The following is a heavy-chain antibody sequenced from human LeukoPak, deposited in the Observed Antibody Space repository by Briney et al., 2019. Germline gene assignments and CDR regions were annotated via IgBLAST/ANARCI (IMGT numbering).Heavy chain of an antibody. Sequence: PGGSLRLSCTASGFSFSSYAMSWVRRAPGKGLEWVSAISGSGGSTYYADSVKGRFTISRDNSKNTLYLQMNSLRAEDTAVYYCAKYTNVGLFDYWGQGTLVTVSS. D-gene: IGHD2-15*01. CDR1: GFSFSSYA. CDR3: AKYTNVGLFDY. CDR2: ISGSGGST. J-gene: IGHJ4*02. V-gene: IGHV3-23*01.